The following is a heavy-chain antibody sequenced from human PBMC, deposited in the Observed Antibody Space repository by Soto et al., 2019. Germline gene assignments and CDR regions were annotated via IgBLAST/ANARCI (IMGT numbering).Heavy chain of an antibody. V-gene: IGHV3-30*18. D-gene: IGHD5-18*01. CDR3: AKVSFGYSDFDY. CDR2: ISYDGSNK. J-gene: IGHJ4*02. CDR1: GFTFSSYG. Sequence: QVQLVESGGGVVQPGRSLRLSCAASGFTFSSYGMHWVRQAPGKGLEWVAVISYDGSNKYYADSVKGRFTISRDNSRKTLYLQMNGLRAEDRAVYYFAKVSFGYSDFDYWGQGTLVTVSS.